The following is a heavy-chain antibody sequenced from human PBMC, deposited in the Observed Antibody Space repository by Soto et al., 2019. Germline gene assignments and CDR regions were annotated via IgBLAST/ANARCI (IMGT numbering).Heavy chain of an antibody. Sequence: EVQLVESGGGLVQPGGSLRLSCAASGFIVSDTYVNWVRQAPGKGLEWVSVISNRGDTHYADSVRGRFSLSRDISDNTLHLQMTNLRLEDKAVYYCAREPRYCRGGSCSITGDAYDIWGQATMVTVSS. D-gene: IGHD2-15*01. V-gene: IGHV3-66*01. J-gene: IGHJ3*02. CDR2: ISNRGDT. CDR3: AREPRYCRGGSCSITGDAYDI. CDR1: GFIVSDTY.